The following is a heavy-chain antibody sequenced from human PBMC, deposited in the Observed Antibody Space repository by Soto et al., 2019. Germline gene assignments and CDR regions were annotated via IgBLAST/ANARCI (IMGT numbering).Heavy chain of an antibody. Sequence: PGGSLRLSCAASGFTFSSYAMHWVRQAPGKGLEWVAVISYDGSNKYYADSVKGRFTISRDNSKNTLYLQMNSLRAEDTAVYYCARDRLGTSVASYYFDYWGQGTLVTVSS. V-gene: IGHV3-30-3*01. CDR3: ARDRLGTSVASYYFDY. J-gene: IGHJ4*02. CDR1: GFTFSSYA. CDR2: ISYDGSNK. D-gene: IGHD5-12*01.